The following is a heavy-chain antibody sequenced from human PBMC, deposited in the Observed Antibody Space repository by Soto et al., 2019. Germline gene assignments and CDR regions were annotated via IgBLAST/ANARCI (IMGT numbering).Heavy chain of an antibody. Sequence: QLQLQESGPGLVKPSETLSLTCTVSGGSVSSNSYYWDWIRQPPGKGLEWIASVYYSGNTHYNPSPPGRVPLPVDTAGKQFPPGAASVTAADTAVHFRARTRVQEWPSPNPGGGQELRGLGCLVTVSS. V-gene: IGHV4-39*03. CDR2: VYYSGNT. D-gene: IGHD3-3*01. J-gene: IGHJ4*02. CDR3: ARTRVQEWPSPNPGGGQEL. CDR1: GGSVSSNSYY.